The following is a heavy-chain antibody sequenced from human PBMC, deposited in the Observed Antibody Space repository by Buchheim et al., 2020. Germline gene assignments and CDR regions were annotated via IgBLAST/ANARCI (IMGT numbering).Heavy chain of an antibody. CDR1: GFTFSSYG. CDR3: ARVDYDLWSGPTTGGRIRVDYYYYYGMDV. Sequence: QVQLVESGGGVVQPGRSLRLSCAASGFTFSSYGMHWVRQAPGKGLEWVAVIWYDGSNKYYADSVKGRFTISRDTSKKRLYQKMNSLRAEDTVVYYCARVDYDLWSGPTTGGRIRVDYYYYYGMDVWGQGTT. V-gene: IGHV3-33*01. D-gene: IGHD3-3*01. J-gene: IGHJ6*02. CDR2: IWYDGSNK.